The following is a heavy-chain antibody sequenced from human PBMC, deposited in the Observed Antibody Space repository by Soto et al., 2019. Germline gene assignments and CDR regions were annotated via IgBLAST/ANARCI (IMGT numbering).Heavy chain of an antibody. D-gene: IGHD6-13*01. V-gene: IGHV4-39*01. CDR1: GGSISSSSYY. Sequence: PSETLSLTCTVSGGSISSSSYYWGWIRQPPGKGLEWIGSIYYSGSTYYNPSLKSRVTISVDTSKNQFSLKLSSVTAADTAVYYCARATLGSSSWYVPNWFDPSGQGTLVTVSS. CDR3: ARATLGSSSWYVPNWFDP. J-gene: IGHJ5*02. CDR2: IYYSGST.